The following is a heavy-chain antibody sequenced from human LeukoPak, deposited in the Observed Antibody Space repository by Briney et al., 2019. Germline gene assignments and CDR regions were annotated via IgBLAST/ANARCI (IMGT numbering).Heavy chain of an antibody. CDR2: IYYSGST. V-gene: IGHV4-31*03. CDR1: GGSISSGGYY. J-gene: IGHJ6*02. Sequence: SETLSLTRTVSGGSISSGGYYWSWIRQHPGKGLEWIGYIYYSGSTYYNPSLKSRVTISVDTSKNQFSLKLSSVTAADTAVYYCARDLWFGEVGYGMDVWGQGTTVTVSS. D-gene: IGHD3-10*01. CDR3: ARDLWFGEVGYGMDV.